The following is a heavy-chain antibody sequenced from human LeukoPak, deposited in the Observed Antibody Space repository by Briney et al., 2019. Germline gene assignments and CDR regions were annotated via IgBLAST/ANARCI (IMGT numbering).Heavy chain of an antibody. J-gene: IGHJ4*02. D-gene: IGHD6-13*01. Sequence: ASVKVSCKASGYTFTGHYIHWVRQAPGQGLEWVGWINPNSDGTNYAQKFQGRVTMTRDTSISTVYMELSRLRSDDTAVYYCARALPGQQLVHFDYWGQGTLVTVSS. V-gene: IGHV1-2*02. CDR2: INPNSDGT. CDR3: ARALPGQQLVHFDY. CDR1: GYTFTGHY.